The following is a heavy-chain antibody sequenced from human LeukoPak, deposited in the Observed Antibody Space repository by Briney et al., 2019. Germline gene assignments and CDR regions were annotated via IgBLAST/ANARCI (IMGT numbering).Heavy chain of an antibody. CDR3: ASVTVTTWAPDGHMDV. Sequence: VASVKVSCKASGGTFSNYAISWVRQAPGQGLEWMGRIIPMFSTTNYAQKFQGRVTITTDESTSTAYMEVSSLRIEDTAVYYCASVTVTTWAPDGHMDVWGKGTTVTVSS. J-gene: IGHJ6*03. CDR1: GGTFSNYA. D-gene: IGHD4-11*01. CDR2: IIPMFSTT. V-gene: IGHV1-69*05.